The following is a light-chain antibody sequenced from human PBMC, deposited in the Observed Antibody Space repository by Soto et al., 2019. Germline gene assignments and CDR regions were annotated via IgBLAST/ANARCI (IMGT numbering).Light chain of an antibody. J-gene: IGLJ3*02. CDR1: NSNIGTNS. V-gene: IGLV1-44*01. Sequence: QSVLTQPPSASGTHGQRVTISCSGSNSNIGTNSMNWYQQLPGTAPKLLIHSNNQRPSGVPDRFSGSKSGTSASLAISGLQSEDEADYYCAAWDGSLNGWVFGGGTKLTVL. CDR3: AAWDGSLNGWV. CDR2: SNN.